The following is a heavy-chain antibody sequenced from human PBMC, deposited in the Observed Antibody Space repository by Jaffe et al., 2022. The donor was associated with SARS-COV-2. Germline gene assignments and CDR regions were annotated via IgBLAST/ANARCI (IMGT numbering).Heavy chain of an antibody. CDR1: GFTFSSYA. V-gene: IGHV3-30*04. D-gene: IGHD1-1*01. Sequence: QVQLVESGGGVVQPGRSLRLSCAASGFTFSSYAMHWVRQAPGKGLEWVAFMSDDGSKKCYADSVKGRFTISRDNSKNTLYLQMNSLRAEDTAVYYCAREGSTTGTTTGGHGAFDIWGQGTMFTVSS. CDR3: AREGSTTGTTTGGHGAFDI. CDR2: MSDDGSKK. J-gene: IGHJ3*02.